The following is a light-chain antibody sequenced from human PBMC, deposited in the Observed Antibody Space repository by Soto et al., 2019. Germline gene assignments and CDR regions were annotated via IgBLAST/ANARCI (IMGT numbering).Light chain of an antibody. CDR1: SSDVGGYNY. CDR2: EVS. V-gene: IGLV2-8*01. CDR3: SSYAGSNSFV. J-gene: IGLJ1*01. Sequence: QSALTQPPSASGSPGQSVTISCTGTSSDVGGYNYVTWYRQHPGKAPKLMIYEVSKRPSGVPDRFSGSKSGNTASLTVSGLQAEDEADYYCSSYAGSNSFVFGTGTKVTVL.